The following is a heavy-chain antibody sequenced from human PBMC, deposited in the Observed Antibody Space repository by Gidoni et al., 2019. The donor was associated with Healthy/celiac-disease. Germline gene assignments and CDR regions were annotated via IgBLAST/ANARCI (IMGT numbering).Heavy chain of an antibody. Sequence: QVQLVESGGGLVQPGRSLRLSCAASGFTFSSYGMHWVRQAPGKGLEWVAVISYDGSNKYYADSVKGRFTISRDNSKNTLYLQMNSLRAEDTAVYYCAKAQGHYYGMDVWGKGTTVTVSS. J-gene: IGHJ6*04. CDR3: AKAQGHYYGMDV. CDR1: GFTFSSYG. V-gene: IGHV3-30*18. CDR2: ISYDGSNK.